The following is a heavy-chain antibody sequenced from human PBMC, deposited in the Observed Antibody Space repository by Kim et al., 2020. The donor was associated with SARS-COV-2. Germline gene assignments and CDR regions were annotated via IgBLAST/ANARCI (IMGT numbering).Heavy chain of an antibody. V-gene: IGHV1-3*01. CDR2: INAGNGNT. CDR3: ARDRPYYYGSGSYGYYGMDV. Sequence: ASVKVSCKASGYTFTSYAMHWVRQAPGQRLEWMGWINAGNGNTKYSQKFQGRVTITRDTSASTAYMELSSLRSEDTAVYYCARDRPYYYGSGSYGYYGMDVWGQGTPVTVSS. CDR1: GYTFTSYA. J-gene: IGHJ6*02. D-gene: IGHD3-10*01.